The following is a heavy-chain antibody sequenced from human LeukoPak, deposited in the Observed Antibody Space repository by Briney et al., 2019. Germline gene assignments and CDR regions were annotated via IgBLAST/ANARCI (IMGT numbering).Heavy chain of an antibody. CDR3: ATDLHYDILTPRSY. CDR1: GYTLTELS. Sequence: GASVKVSCKVSGYTLTELSMHWARQAPGKGLEWMGGFDPEDGETIYAQKFQGRVTMTEDTSTDTAYTELSSLRSEDTAVYYCATDLHYDILTPRSYWGQGTLVTVSS. CDR2: FDPEDGET. D-gene: IGHD3-9*01. V-gene: IGHV1-24*01. J-gene: IGHJ4*02.